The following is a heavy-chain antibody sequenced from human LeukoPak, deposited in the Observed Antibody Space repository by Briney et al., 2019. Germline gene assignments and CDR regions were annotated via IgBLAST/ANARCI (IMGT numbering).Heavy chain of an antibody. D-gene: IGHD5-18*01. Sequence: SVKASCKASGGTFSSYAISWVRQSPGQGREWMGRIIPILGIANYAQKFQGRVTITADKSTSTAYMELSSLRSEDTAVYYCARDRDTAMVTFDYWGQGTLVTVSS. V-gene: IGHV1-69*04. CDR2: IIPILGIA. CDR1: GGTFSSYA. J-gene: IGHJ4*02. CDR3: ARDRDTAMVTFDY.